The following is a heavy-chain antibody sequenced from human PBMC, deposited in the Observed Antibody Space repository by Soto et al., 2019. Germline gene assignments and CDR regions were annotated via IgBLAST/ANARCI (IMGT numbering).Heavy chain of an antibody. CDR3: ARDPMSSHYYYGMDV. Sequence: EVQLVESGGGLVQPGGSLRLSCAASGFTFSSYWMSWVRQAPGKGLEWVANIKQDGSEKYYVDSVKGRFTISRDNAKNSLYLQMNSLRAEDTAVYYCARDPMSSHYYYGMDVWGQGTTVTVSS. CDR1: GFTFSSYW. CDR2: IKQDGSEK. J-gene: IGHJ6*02. V-gene: IGHV3-7*01.